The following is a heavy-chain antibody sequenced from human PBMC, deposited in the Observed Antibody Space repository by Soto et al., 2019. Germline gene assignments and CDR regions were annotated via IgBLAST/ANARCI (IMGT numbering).Heavy chain of an antibody. J-gene: IGHJ6*02. CDR1: GYTITELS. CDR3: ATAPSTFGVVANYYYYAMDV. CDR2: FDPEDGET. D-gene: IGHD3-3*01. V-gene: IGHV1-24*01. Sequence: GASVKVSGKVSGYTITELSMHWVRQAPGKGFEWMGGFDPEDGETIYAQKCQGRVTMTEDTSTDTAYIELSSLRSEDTAVDYCATAPSTFGVVANYYYYAMDVWSQGTTVTVSS.